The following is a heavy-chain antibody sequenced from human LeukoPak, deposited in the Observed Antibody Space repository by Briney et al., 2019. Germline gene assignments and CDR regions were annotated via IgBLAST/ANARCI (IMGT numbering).Heavy chain of an antibody. CDR3: ARVRPGTLTGYYDY. CDR1: GGSFSGYY. V-gene: IGHV4-34*01. CDR2: INHSGST. Sequence: PSETLSLTCAVYGGSFSGYYWSWIRQPPGKGLEWIGEINHSGSTNYNSSLKSRVTISVDTSKNQFSLKLSSVTAADTAVYYCARVRPGTLTGYYDYWGQGTLVTVSS. J-gene: IGHJ4*02. D-gene: IGHD3-9*01.